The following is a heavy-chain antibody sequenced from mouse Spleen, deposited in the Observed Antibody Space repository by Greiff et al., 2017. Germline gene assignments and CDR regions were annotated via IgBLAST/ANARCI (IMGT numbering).Heavy chain of an antibody. Sequence: VKLVESDAELVKPGASVKISCKVSGYTFTDHTIHWMKQRPEQGLEWIGYIYPRDGSTKYNEKFKGKATLTADKSSSTAYMQLNSLTSEDSAVYFCAREDYYGRGAWFAYWGQGTLVTVSA. CDR1: GYTFTDHT. J-gene: IGHJ3*01. CDR3: AREDYYGRGAWFAY. D-gene: IGHD1-1*01. V-gene: IGHV1-78*01. CDR2: IYPRDGST.